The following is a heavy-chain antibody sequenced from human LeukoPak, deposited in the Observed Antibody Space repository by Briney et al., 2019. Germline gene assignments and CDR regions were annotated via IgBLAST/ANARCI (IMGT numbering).Heavy chain of an antibody. CDR3: AAQITMVRGVIGYYFDY. Sequence: GGSLRLSCAASGFTFSSYAMSWVRQAPGKGLEWVSAISGSGGSTYYADSVKGRFTISRDNSKNTLYPQMNSLRAEDTAVYYCAAQITMVRGVIGYYFDYWGQGTLVTVSP. D-gene: IGHD3-10*01. J-gene: IGHJ4*02. CDR2: ISGSGGST. V-gene: IGHV3-23*01. CDR1: GFTFSSYA.